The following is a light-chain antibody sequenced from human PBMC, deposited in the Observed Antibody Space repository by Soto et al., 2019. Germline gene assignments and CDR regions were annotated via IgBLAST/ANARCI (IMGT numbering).Light chain of an antibody. CDR3: SSYAGSNNLV. CDR1: SSDVGGYNY. CDR2: EVI. J-gene: IGLJ1*01. Sequence: QPALTQPPSASGSPGQSVTISCTGTSSDVGGYNYVSWYQQHPGKAPKLMIYEVIKRPSGVPNRFSGSKSGNTASLTVSGLQDEDEADYYCSSYAGSNNLVFGTGTKLTVL. V-gene: IGLV2-8*01.